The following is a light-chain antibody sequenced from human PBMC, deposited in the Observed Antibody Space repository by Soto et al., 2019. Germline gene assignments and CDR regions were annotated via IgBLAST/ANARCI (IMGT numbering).Light chain of an antibody. J-gene: IGKJ3*01. CDR1: QSVSSSY. V-gene: IGKV3-20*01. CDR2: AAS. CDR3: QHYGSSTFT. Sequence: EIVLTQSPGTLSLSPGERATLSCRASQSVSSSYLAWYQQKPGQAPRLLIYAASTRATGIADRFSGSGSGTGFTLTISRLEPEDFAVYYCQHYGSSTFTFGPGTKVDIK.